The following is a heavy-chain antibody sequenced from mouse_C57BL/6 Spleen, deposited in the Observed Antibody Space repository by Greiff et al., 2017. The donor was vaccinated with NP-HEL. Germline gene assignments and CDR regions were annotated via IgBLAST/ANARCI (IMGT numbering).Heavy chain of an antibody. CDR3: ARDDGYYDYFDY. V-gene: IGHV3-6*01. Sequence: DVKLQESGPGLVKPSQSLSLTCSVTGYSITSGYYWNWIRQFPGNKLEWMGYISYDGSNNYNPSLKNRISITRDTSKNQFFLKLNSVTTEDTATYYCARDDGYYDYFDYWGQGTTLTVSS. D-gene: IGHD2-3*01. CDR2: ISYDGSN. J-gene: IGHJ2*01. CDR1: GYSITSGYY.